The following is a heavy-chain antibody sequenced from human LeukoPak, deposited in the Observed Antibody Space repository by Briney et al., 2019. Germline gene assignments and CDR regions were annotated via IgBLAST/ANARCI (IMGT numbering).Heavy chain of an antibody. J-gene: IGHJ4*02. D-gene: IGHD6-6*01. CDR2: INHSGST. CDR1: GGSFSGYY. Sequence: SETLSLTCAVYGGSFSGYYWSWIRQPPGKGLEWIGEINHSGSTNYNPSLKSRVTISVDTSKNQFSLKLSSVTAADTAVYYCASWYSSSSFEGDYWGQGTLVTVSS. CDR3: ASWYSSSSFEGDY. V-gene: IGHV4-34*01.